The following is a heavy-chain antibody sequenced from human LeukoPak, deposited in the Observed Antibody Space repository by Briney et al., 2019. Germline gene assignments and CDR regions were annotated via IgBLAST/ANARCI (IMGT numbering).Heavy chain of an antibody. D-gene: IGHD2-2*01. V-gene: IGHV1-69-2*01. CDR3: ATVPAQSHDY. J-gene: IGHJ4*02. CDR2: VDPEDGEA. Sequence: ASVKISCKVSGYTFTDYYMHWVQQAPGKGLEWMGLVDPEDGEAIYAEKFQDRVTITADTSTDTAYMELSSLRSEDTAVYYCATVPAQSHDYWGQGTLVTVSS. CDR1: GYTFTDYY.